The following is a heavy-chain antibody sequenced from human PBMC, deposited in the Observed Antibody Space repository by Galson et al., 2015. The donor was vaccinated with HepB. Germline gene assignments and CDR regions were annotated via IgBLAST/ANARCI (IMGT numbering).Heavy chain of an antibody. CDR2: ISYDGSNK. V-gene: IGHV3-30*18. J-gene: IGHJ4*02. Sequence: SLRLSCAASGFTFSSYGMHWVRQAPGKGLEWVAVISYDGSNKYYADSVKGRFTISRDNSKNTLYLQMNSLRAEDTAVYYCAKDHGVKYIVVVTAILDYWGQGTLVTVSS. CDR3: AKDHGVKYIVVVTAILDY. D-gene: IGHD2-21*02. CDR1: GFTFSSYG.